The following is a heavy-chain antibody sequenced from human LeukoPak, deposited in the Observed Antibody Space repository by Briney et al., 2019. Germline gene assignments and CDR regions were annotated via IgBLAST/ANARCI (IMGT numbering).Heavy chain of an antibody. V-gene: IGHV4-38-2*02. CDR2: MYHSGST. CDR1: GYSISSGYY. D-gene: IGHD3-22*01. CDR3: ARDSFGYDSSGYSPFDY. Sequence: SETLSLTCAVSGYSISSGYYWGWIRQPPGKGLEWSGSMYHSGSTYYNPSLKSRVTLSVDTSKNQISLKLSSVTAADTAVYYCARDSFGYDSSGYSPFDYWGQGALVTVSS. J-gene: IGHJ4*02.